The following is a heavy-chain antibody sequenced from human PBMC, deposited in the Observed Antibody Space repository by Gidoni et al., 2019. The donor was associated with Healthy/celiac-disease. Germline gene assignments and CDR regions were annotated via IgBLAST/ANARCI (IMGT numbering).Heavy chain of an antibody. CDR2: IYSGGST. Sequence: EVQLVESGGGLIHPGGSLRLSCAASGFTVSSNYMRWVRQAPGKGLEWVSVIYSGGSTYYADSVKGRFTISRDNSKNTLYLQMNSLRAEDTAVYYCATTYYYDSSASGGMDVWGQGTTVTVSS. J-gene: IGHJ6*02. CDR1: GFTVSSNY. CDR3: ATTYYYDSSASGGMDV. V-gene: IGHV3-53*01. D-gene: IGHD3-22*01.